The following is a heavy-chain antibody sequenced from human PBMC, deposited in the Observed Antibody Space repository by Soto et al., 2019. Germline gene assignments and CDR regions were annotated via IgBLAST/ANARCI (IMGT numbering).Heavy chain of an antibody. CDR1: GFTFSSYW. J-gene: IGHJ4*02. D-gene: IGHD3-3*01. Sequence: PGGSLRLSCEASGFTFSSYWMGWVRQAPGKGLEWVANINRAGSEKHYVDSVKGRFTISRDNAKNSLYLQMNSLRAEDTAVYYCAREWSYFDYWGQGTLVTVSS. CDR2: INRAGSEK. V-gene: IGHV3-7*01. CDR3: AREWSYFDY.